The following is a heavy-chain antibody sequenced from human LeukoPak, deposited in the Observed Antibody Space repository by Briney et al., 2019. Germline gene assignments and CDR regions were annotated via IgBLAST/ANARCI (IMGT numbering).Heavy chain of an antibody. Sequence: PSETLSLTCTVSGGSISSSSYYWGWVRQPPGKGLEWIGSMYFSGGTYYNAALKIRLTISVDTSKNQFSLKLSSVTAADTAVYYCARDRIEEDIVVVVAATRLYYYYGMDVWGQGTTVTVSS. CDR3: ARDRIEEDIVVVVAATRLYYYYGMDV. J-gene: IGHJ6*02. D-gene: IGHD2-15*01. CDR1: GGSISSSSYY. CDR2: MYFSGGT. V-gene: IGHV4-39*07.